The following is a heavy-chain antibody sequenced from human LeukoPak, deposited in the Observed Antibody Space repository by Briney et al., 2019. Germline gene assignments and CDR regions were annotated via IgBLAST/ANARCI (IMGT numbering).Heavy chain of an antibody. CDR3: AREDTAMALVDY. J-gene: IGHJ4*02. CDR2: ISYDGSNK. Sequence: GGSLRLSCSASGFTFRSYAMHWVRQAPAKGLEWVAVISYDGSNKYYADSVKGRFTISRDNSKNTLYLKMHSLRAEDTAVYYCAREDTAMALVDYWGQGTLVTVSS. D-gene: IGHD5-18*01. CDR1: GFTFRSYA. V-gene: IGHV3-30-3*01.